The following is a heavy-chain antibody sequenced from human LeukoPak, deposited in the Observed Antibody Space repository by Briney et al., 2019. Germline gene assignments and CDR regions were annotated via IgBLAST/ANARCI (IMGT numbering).Heavy chain of an antibody. D-gene: IGHD2-15*01. CDR2: ISANNGDT. Sequence: ASVKVSCKASGYTFTRYGISWVRQAPGQGLEWMGWISANNGDTNSAQKFQGRVTMTTDTSTSTAYMELRSLGSDDTAVYYCARDFFHGHCAGLSCFLLDYWGQGSLVTVSS. J-gene: IGHJ4*02. CDR3: ARDFFHGHCAGLSCFLLDY. V-gene: IGHV1-18*01. CDR1: GYTFTRYG.